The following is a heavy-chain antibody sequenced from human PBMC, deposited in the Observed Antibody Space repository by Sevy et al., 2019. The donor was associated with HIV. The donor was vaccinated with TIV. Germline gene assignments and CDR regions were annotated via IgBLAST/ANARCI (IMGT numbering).Heavy chain of an antibody. D-gene: IGHD5-18*01. CDR1: GFTFSSYD. CDR3: TRNGGALDTVFHL. Sequence: GGSLRLSCTASGFTFSSYDMNWVRQAPGKGLEWVSKISSSGSSIYYADSVKGRFTISRDNAKNSLNLQMNSLRAEDTAVYYCTRNGGALDTVFHLRGQGTLVTVSS. CDR2: ISSSGSSI. V-gene: IGHV3-48*03. J-gene: IGHJ5*02.